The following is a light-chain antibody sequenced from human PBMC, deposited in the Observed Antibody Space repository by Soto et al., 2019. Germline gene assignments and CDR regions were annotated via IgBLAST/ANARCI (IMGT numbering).Light chain of an antibody. CDR1: QSVSNN. J-gene: IGKJ1*01. CDR2: GPS. V-gene: IGKV3-15*01. CDR3: LQYNDWPPA. Sequence: EIVVTQSPATLSVSPGERATLTCRARQSVSNNLAWYQQKPGQAPRLLIYGPSTRASGFPARFRGSGYGREFTLTISSLKTEDYAVYYCLQYNDWPPALGQGTKVETK.